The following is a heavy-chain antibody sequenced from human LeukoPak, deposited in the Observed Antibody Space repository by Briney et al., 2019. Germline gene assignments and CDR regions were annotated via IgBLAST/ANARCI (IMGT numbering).Heavy chain of an antibody. CDR3: ARGKKKVTIFGVVIGLEWFDP. CDR2: MNPNSGNT. CDR1: GYTFTSYD. V-gene: IGHV1-8*01. D-gene: IGHD3-3*01. Sequence: ASVKVSCKASGYTFTSYDINWVRQATGQGLEWMGWMNPNSGNTGYAQKFQGRVTMTRNTSISTAYMELSSLRSEDTAVYYCARGKKKVTIFGVVIGLEWFDPWGQGTLVTASS. J-gene: IGHJ5*02.